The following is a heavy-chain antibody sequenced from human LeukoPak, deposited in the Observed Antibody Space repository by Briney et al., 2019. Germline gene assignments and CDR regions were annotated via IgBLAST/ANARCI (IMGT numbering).Heavy chain of an antibody. V-gene: IGHV3-11*01. CDR2: ISSSGSTI. Sequence: GGSLRLSCAASGFTFSDYYMSWIRQAPGKGLEWVSYISSSGSTIYYADSVKGRFTISRNNAKNSRYLQMNSLRAEDTAVYYCARSRRDAFDIWSQGTMVTVSS. D-gene: IGHD2-2*01. J-gene: IGHJ3*02. CDR3: ARSRRDAFDI. CDR1: GFTFSDYY.